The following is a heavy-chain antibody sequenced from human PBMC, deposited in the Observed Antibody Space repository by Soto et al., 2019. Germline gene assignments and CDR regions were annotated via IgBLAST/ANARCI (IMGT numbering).Heavy chain of an antibody. Sequence: QLQLQESGPGLVKPSETLSLTCTVSGGSISSSSYYWGWIRQPPGKGLEWIGSIYYSGSTYYIPYLKSPVTISVYTSKNHFSLKLSSVTAADTAVYYCARGGEMELYYYYYYMYGWCKATTVTGSS. V-gene: IGHV4-39*02. CDR3: ARGGEMELYYYYYYMYG. D-gene: IGHD1-7*01. CDR2: IYYSGST. J-gene: IGHJ6*03. CDR1: GGSISSSSYY.